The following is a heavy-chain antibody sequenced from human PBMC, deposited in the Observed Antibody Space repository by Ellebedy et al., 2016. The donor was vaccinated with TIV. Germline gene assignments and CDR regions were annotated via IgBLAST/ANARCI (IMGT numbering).Heavy chain of an antibody. CDR2: TYYRSKWYA. CDR1: GDSVSSNTAS. Sequence: SQTLSLTCDISGDSVSSNTASWNWIRQSPSRGLEWLGRTYYRSKWYADSAISVESRIIINRDPSKHQLSLQLKSVTPEDTAVYYCARGGIGLTVAMFEYWGQGILVTVSS. J-gene: IGHJ4*02. CDR3: ARGGIGLTVAMFEY. D-gene: IGHD5-12*01. V-gene: IGHV6-1*01.